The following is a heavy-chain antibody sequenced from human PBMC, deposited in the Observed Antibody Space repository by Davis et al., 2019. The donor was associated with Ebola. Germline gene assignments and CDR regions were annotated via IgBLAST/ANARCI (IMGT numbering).Heavy chain of an antibody. CDR2: ISGSAITT. Sequence: GESLKISCAASGFTFSTYAMSWVRQAPGKGLEWVSAISGSAITTYYADSVEGRFTISRDNSKNTLYLQMNSLRAEDTAVYYCARVPSSPDYYGMDVWGQGTTVTVSS. CDR3: ARVPSSPDYYGMDV. CDR1: GFTFSTYA. J-gene: IGHJ6*02. V-gene: IGHV3-23*01. D-gene: IGHD6-13*01.